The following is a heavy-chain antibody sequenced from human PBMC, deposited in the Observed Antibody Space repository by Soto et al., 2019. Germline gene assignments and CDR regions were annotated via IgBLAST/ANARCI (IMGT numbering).Heavy chain of an antibody. CDR2: INHSGST. J-gene: IGHJ4*02. V-gene: IGHV4-34*01. Sequence: SETLSLTCAAYGGSFSGYYWSWIRQPPGKGLEWIGEINHSGSTNYNPSLKSRVTISVDTSKNQFSLKLSSVTAADTAVYYCARGLCSGGSCYSAHWGQGTLVTVSS. CDR1: GGSFSGYY. D-gene: IGHD2-15*01. CDR3: ARGLCSGGSCYSAH.